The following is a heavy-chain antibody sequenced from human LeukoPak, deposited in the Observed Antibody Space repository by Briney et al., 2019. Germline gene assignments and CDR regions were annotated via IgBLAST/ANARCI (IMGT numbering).Heavy chain of an antibody. CDR3: ARGRYYYDSSGSLFDY. D-gene: IGHD3-22*01. CDR1: GGSISSYY. J-gene: IGHJ4*02. Sequence: SETLSLTCTVSGGSISSYYWSWIRQPPGKGLEWIGYIYYSGSTNYNPSLKSRVTISVDTSKNQFSLKLSSVTAADTAVYYCARGRYYYDSSGSLFDYWGQGTLVTVSS. V-gene: IGHV4-59*01. CDR2: IYYSGST.